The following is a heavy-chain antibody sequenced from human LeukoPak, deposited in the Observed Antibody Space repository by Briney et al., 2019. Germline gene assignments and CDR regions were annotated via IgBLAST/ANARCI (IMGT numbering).Heavy chain of an antibody. CDR2: IIPILGIA. CDR1: GGTLSSYA. J-gene: IGHJ6*02. D-gene: IGHD5-12*01. Sequence: SVTVSCKASGGTLSSYAISWVRQAPGQGLEWMGRIIPILGIANYAQKFQGRVTITADKSTSTAYMELSSLRSEDTAVYYCARSGYDFDPYFYYGMDVWGQGTTVTVSS. V-gene: IGHV1-69*04. CDR3: ARSGYDFDPYFYYGMDV.